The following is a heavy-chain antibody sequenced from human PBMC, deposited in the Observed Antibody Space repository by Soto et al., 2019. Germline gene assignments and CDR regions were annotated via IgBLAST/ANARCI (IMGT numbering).Heavy chain of an antibody. CDR1: GFTFDDYA. J-gene: IGHJ2*01. Sequence: EVQLVESGGGLVQPGRSLRLSCAASGFTFDDYAMHWVRQAPGKSLEWVSGISWNSGSIGYADSVKGRFTISRDNAKNSLYLQMNSLRAEDTALYYCAKDRLTVTTGWYFDLWGRGTLVTVSS. V-gene: IGHV3-9*01. CDR2: ISWNSGSI. CDR3: AKDRLTVTTGWYFDL. D-gene: IGHD4-17*01.